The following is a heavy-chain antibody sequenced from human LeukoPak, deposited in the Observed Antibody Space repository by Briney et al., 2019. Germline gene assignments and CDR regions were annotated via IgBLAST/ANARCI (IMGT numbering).Heavy chain of an antibody. J-gene: IGHJ3*02. CDR1: GGSISSYY. D-gene: IGHD2-2*01. V-gene: IGHV4-59*08. Sequence: SETLSLTCTVSGGSISSYYWSWIRQPPGKGLEWIGYIHYSGSTNYNPSLKSPFTISVDTSKNQFSLKLSSVTAADTAVYYCARHVVPAAMNAFDIWGQGTMVTVSS. CDR3: ARHVVPAAMNAFDI. CDR2: IHYSGST.